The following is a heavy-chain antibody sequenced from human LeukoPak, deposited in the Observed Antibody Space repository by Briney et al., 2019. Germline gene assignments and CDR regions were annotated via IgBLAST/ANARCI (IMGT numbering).Heavy chain of an antibody. D-gene: IGHD3-3*01. CDR3: ARFEGFYGMDV. V-gene: IGHV4-59*01. CDR1: GGSISSYY. Sequence: SGTLSLTCTVSGGSISSYYWSWIRQPPGKGLEWIGYIYYSGSTNYNPSLKSRVTISVDTSKNQFSLKLSSVTAADTAVYYCARFEGFYGMDVWGQGTTVTVSS. J-gene: IGHJ6*02. CDR2: IYYSGST.